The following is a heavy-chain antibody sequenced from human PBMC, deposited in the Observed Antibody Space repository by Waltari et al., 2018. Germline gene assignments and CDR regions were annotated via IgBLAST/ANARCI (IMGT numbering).Heavy chain of an antibody. V-gene: IGHV4-59*01. J-gene: IGHJ4*02. CDR1: GGSISRYY. D-gene: IGHD1-26*01. CDR2: IYYSGST. Sequence: QVQLQASGPGLVKPSETLSLTCTVSGGSISRYYWSWIRQPPRKGLEWIGYIYYSGSTNYNPSLKSRVTISVDTSKNQFSLKLSSVTAADTAVYYCARSPSVSYFFDYWGQGTLVTVSS. CDR3: ARSPSVSYFFDY.